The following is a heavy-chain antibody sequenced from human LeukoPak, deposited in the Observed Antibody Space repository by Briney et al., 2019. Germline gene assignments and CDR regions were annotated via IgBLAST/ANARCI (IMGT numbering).Heavy chain of an antibody. CDR1: GGSISGYY. CDR2: IHYSGST. Sequence: SETLSLTCTVSGGSISGYYWSWIRQPPGKGLEWIGYIHYSGSTSYNPSLKSRVTISVDTSKNQFSLRLSSVTAADTAVYYCAREGYITIFGVVILDAFDIWGQGTMVTVSS. D-gene: IGHD3-3*01. CDR3: AREGYITIFGVVILDAFDI. J-gene: IGHJ3*02. V-gene: IGHV4-59*01.